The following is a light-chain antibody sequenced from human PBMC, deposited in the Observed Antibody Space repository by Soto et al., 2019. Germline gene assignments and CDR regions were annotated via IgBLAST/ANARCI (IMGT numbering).Light chain of an antibody. CDR2: EVT. J-gene: IGLJ1*01. Sequence: QSVLTQPASVSGSLGQSITISCTGTTSDVGGYNYVSWYQQHPGKAPILMIYEVTNRPSGVSNRFSGSKSGNTASLTISGLQAEDEADYYCSSFASSGTPYVFGAGTKVTVL. CDR1: TSDVGGYNY. V-gene: IGLV2-14*01. CDR3: SSFASSGTPYV.